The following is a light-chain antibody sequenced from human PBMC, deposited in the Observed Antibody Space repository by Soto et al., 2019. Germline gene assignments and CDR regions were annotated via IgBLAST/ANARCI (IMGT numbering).Light chain of an antibody. CDR3: QSADNSGSNYV. CDR2: KDT. V-gene: IGLV3-25*03. J-gene: IGLJ1*01. CDR1: ALSKQY. Sequence: SYELTQPPSVSASPGQTARITCFGDALSKQYVSWYQQRPGQAPVLVIYKDTERPSGIPERFSGSTSGTTVTLTIGGVQAEDEADYFCQSADNSGSNYVFGTGTKVTVL.